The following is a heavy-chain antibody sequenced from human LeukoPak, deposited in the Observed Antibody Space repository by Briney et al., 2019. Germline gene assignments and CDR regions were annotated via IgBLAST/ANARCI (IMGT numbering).Heavy chain of an antibody. CDR1: GYSFTSYW. CDR2: IYPGDSDT. CDR3: ATNSRTPFGVVTYYFDY. Sequence: GESLKISCKGSGYSFTSYWIGWVRQMPGKGLEWMGIIYPGDSDTRYSPSFQGQVTISADKSISTSYLQWSSLKASDTAMYYCATNSRTPFGVVTYYFDYWGQGTLVTVSS. D-gene: IGHD3-3*01. V-gene: IGHV5-51*01. J-gene: IGHJ4*02.